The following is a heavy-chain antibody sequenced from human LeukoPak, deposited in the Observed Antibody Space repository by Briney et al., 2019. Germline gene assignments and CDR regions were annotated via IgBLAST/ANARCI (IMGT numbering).Heavy chain of an antibody. CDR3: ARDLDYGDTGAFDI. V-gene: IGHV1-69*06. Sequence: ASVKVSCKASGGTFSSYAISWVRQAPGQGLEWMGGIIPIFGTANYAQKFQGRVTITADKSTSTAYMELSSLRSEDTAVYYCARDLDYGDTGAFDIWGQGTMATVSS. CDR2: IIPIFGTA. D-gene: IGHD4-17*01. J-gene: IGHJ3*02. CDR1: GGTFSSYA.